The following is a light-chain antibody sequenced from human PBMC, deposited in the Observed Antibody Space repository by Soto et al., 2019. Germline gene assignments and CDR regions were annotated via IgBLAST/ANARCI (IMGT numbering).Light chain of an antibody. CDR3: RQRNIWLPVT. V-gene: IGKV1-39*01. CDR2: HTS. J-gene: IGKJ5*01. CDR1: QRISGY. Sequence: DIQMTQSPSSLSASVGDRVTITCRASQRISGYLNWFQQKPGKAPNTLVYHTSKLQSGVPPRFSGGGAGADFTITISSRQPEDVAAYYCRQRNIWLPVTFGQGTRLEIK.